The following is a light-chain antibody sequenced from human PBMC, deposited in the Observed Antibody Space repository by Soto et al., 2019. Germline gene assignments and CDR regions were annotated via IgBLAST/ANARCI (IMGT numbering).Light chain of an antibody. V-gene: IGKV3-15*01. CDR1: QSVSSN. Sequence: EIVMTQSPATLSVSPGERATLSCRASQSVSSNLPWYQQKPGQTPRLLIYDASSRATGIPARFSGSGSGTDFTLTISSLQSEDFAVYYCQQYNNWPLTFGGGTNVEIK. CDR2: DAS. CDR3: QQYNNWPLT. J-gene: IGKJ4*01.